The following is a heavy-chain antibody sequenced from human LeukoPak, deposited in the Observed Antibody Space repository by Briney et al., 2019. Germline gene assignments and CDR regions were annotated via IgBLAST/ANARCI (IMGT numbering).Heavy chain of an antibody. CDR2: ISGSGGST. J-gene: IGHJ4*02. V-gene: IGHV3-23*01. CDR1: GFTFSSYA. Sequence: PGGSLRLSCAASGFTFSSYAMSWVRQAPGKGLEWVSAISGSGGSTYYADSVKGRFTISRDNSKNTLYLQMNSLRAEDTAVYYCAKDLRYSYGYSRGPYDYWGQGTLVTVSS. D-gene: IGHD5-18*01. CDR3: AKDLRYSYGYSRGPYDY.